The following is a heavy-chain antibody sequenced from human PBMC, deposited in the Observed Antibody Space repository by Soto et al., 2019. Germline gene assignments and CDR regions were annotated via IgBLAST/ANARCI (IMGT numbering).Heavy chain of an antibody. CDR1: GYTFTRYT. J-gene: IGHJ5*02. D-gene: IGHD2-15*01. Sequence: ASVKVSCKASGYTFTRYTMNWVRQAPGQRLEWMGWINPDNGNTKSSQKFQDRVIITRDTSASTAYMDLSSLRSEDTAVYYCARGIATGQLDPWGQGTPVTVSS. CDR2: INPDNGNT. CDR3: ARGIATGQLDP. V-gene: IGHV1-3*01.